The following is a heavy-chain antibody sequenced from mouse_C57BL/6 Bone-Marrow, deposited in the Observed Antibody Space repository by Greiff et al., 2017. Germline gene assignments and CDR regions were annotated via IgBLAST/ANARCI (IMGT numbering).Heavy chain of an antibody. Sequence: QVQLQQSGAELARPGASVTLSCKASGYAFTSYGISWVKQRTGQGLEWIGEIYPRSGNTYYNEKFKGKATLTADKSSSTAYMELRSLTSEDSAVYVCARRWGFYDHYAMDYWVQGTSVTVSA. CDR3: ARRWGFYDHYAMDY. D-gene: IGHD2-3*01. J-gene: IGHJ4*01. V-gene: IGHV1-81*01. CDR1: GYAFTSYG. CDR2: IYPRSGNT.